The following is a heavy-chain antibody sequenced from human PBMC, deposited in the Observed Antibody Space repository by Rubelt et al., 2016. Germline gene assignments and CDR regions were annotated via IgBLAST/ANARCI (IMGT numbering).Heavy chain of an antibody. J-gene: IGHJ4*02. CDR3: AKDGRLAAAGRPDY. CDR1: GFPFSSYA. Sequence: EVQLLESGGGLVQPGGSLRLSCAASGFPFSSYAMSWVRQAPGKGLEWVSAISGSGGSTYYADSVKGRFTISRDNSKNTRYLQMNSLSAEDTAVYYCAKDGRLAAAGRPDYWGQGTLVTVSS. D-gene: IGHD6-13*01. CDR2: ISGSGGST. V-gene: IGHV3-23*01.